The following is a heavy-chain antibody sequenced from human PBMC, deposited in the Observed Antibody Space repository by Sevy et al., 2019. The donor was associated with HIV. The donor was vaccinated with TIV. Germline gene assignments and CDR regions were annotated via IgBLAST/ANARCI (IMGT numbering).Heavy chain of an antibody. D-gene: IGHD3-10*01. Sequence: GGSLRLSCAASGFTFSSYGMHWVRQAPGKGLEWVAVISYDGRNKYYADSVKGRFTISRDNSKNTLYLQMNSLRAEDTAVYYCAKDHPPMLVWYGSGSYVSPYYGMDVWGQGTTVTVSS. CDR3: AKDHPPMLVWYGSGSYVSPYYGMDV. V-gene: IGHV3-30*18. CDR1: GFTFSSYG. CDR2: ISYDGRNK. J-gene: IGHJ6*02.